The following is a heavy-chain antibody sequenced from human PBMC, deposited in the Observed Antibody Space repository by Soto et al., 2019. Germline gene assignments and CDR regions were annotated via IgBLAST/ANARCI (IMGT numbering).Heavy chain of an antibody. V-gene: IGHV1-69*12. CDR2: IIPIFGTA. Sequence: QVQLVQSGAEVKKPGSSVKVSCKASGGTFSSYALSWVRQAPGQGLEWMGGIIPIFGTADYAQKFQGRVTITADDSTSTAYMELISLRSEDTAVYYCASHPVPYYYYGMDVWGQGTTVTVSS. CDR1: GGTFSSYA. CDR3: ASHPVPYYYYGMDV. D-gene: IGHD2-2*01. J-gene: IGHJ6*02.